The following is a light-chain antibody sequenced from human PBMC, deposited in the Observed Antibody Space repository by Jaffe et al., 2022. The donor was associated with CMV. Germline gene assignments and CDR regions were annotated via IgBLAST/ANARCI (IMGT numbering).Light chain of an antibody. J-gene: IGLJ3*02. CDR3: QTWGTGTWV. Sequence: QIVLTQSPSASGSLGASVKLTCTLSSGHSTYTIAWHQQRPEKGPRYLMRLNTDGSHTKGDGIPDRFSGSSSGAERYLTISSLQSDDEADYYCQTWGTGTWVFGGGTKLTVL. V-gene: IGLV4-69*01. CDR1: SGHSTYT. CDR2: LNTDGSH.